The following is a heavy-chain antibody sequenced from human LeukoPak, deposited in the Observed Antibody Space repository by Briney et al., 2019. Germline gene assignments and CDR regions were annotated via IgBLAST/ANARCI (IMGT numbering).Heavy chain of an antibody. J-gene: IGHJ4*02. CDR1: GFTFSNYA. CDR2: ISGDGGYT. D-gene: IGHD3-10*01. CDR3: AKGGDYYGASFDF. V-gene: IGHV3-23*01. Sequence: PGGSLRLSCAASGFTFSNYAMTWARQAPGKGLEWVSSISGDGGYTYYADSVKGRFTISRDNSKNTVYVEMNSLRGEDTAIYYCAKGGDYYGASFDFWGQGTLVTVSS.